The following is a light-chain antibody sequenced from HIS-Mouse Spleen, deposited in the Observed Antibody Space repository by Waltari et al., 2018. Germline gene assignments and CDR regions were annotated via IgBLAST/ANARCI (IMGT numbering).Light chain of an antibody. Sequence: SALTQPASASRSPVRSITISCHGPTRHVSGCHDTPRYNHHSATLPTPLHLYQQHPGKAPRLMIYEVSNRPSGVSNRFSGSKSGNTASLTISGLQAEDEADYYCSSYTSSSTPVVFGGGTKLTVL. V-gene: IGLV2-14*01. CDR3: SSYTSSSTPVV. J-gene: IGLJ2*01. CDR2: EVS. CDR1: TRHVSGCHDTPRYNH.